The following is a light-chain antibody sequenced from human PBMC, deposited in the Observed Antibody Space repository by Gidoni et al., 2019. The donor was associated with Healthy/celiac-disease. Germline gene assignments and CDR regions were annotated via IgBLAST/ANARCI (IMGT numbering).Light chain of an antibody. CDR1: QSLLHSTCYSY. V-gene: IGKV2-28*01. J-gene: IGKJ5*01. CDR3: LQALQSPIT. Sequence: DSVMTQSPLSLRVTPEEPASISCTSSQSLLHSTCYSYLAWYLQKPGQSPQLLIYFGSNRAFGVPARFSGSGSGTDFTLTISRVEAEDVGVYYCLQALQSPITFGQGTRLEIK. CDR2: FGS.